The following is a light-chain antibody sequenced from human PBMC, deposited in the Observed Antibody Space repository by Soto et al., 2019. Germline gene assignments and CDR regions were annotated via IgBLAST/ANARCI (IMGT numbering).Light chain of an antibody. Sequence: QSVLTQPASVSGSPGQSITISCTGSSSYVGGYNYVSWYQQHPGKAPKVMIYDVSNRPSGVSNRFSGSKSGNTASLTISGLQAEDEADYYCSSYTSSNIRVFGGGTKLTVL. V-gene: IGLV2-14*01. J-gene: IGLJ2*01. CDR3: SSYTSSNIRV. CDR1: SSYVGGYNY. CDR2: DVS.